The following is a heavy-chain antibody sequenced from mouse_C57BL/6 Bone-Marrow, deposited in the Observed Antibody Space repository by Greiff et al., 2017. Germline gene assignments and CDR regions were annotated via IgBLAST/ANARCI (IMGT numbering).Heavy chain of an antibody. CDR3: ASHYYGSISYYAMDY. Sequence: QVQLQQSGPELVKPGASVKISCKASGYSFTSYYIHWVKQRPGQGLEWIGWIYPGSGNTKYNEKFKGKATLTADTSSSTAYMQLSSLTSEDSAVYYCASHYYGSISYYAMDYCGQGTSVTVSS. J-gene: IGHJ4*01. CDR2: IYPGSGNT. CDR1: GYSFTSYY. D-gene: IGHD1-1*01. V-gene: IGHV1-66*01.